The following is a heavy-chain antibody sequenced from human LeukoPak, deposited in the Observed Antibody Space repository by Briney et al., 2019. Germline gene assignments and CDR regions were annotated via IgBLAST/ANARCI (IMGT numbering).Heavy chain of an antibody. J-gene: IGHJ4*02. Sequence: GGSLRLSCGASGFTFSSYWMSWVRKAPGKGLEWVANIKEDGSEKYYVASVKGRLSISRDNAKNSLYLQMNSLRAEDTAVYYCASGRQLGYWGQGTLVTVSS. D-gene: IGHD3-16*01. CDR3: ASGRQLGY. CDR2: IKEDGSEK. V-gene: IGHV3-7*01. CDR1: GFTFSSYW.